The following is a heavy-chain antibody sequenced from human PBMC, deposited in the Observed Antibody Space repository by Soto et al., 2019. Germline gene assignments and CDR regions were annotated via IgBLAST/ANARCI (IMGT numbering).Heavy chain of an antibody. V-gene: IGHV4-34*01. D-gene: IGHD2-8*01. CDR1: GGSFSGYY. CDR2: INHSGST. J-gene: IGHJ6*03. CDR3: ARGIRDCTNGVCHVYYYYYMDV. Sequence: SGTLSLTFAVYGGSFSGYYLSWIRQPQGKGLEWIGEINHSGSTNYNPSLKSRVTISVDTSKNQFSLKLSSVTAADTAVYYCARGIRDCTNGVCHVYYYYYMDVWGKGTTVTVSS.